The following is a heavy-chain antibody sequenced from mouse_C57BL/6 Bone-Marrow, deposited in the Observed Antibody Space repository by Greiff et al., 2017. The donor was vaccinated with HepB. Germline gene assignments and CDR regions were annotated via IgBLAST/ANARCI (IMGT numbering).Heavy chain of an antibody. CDR1: GFTFSSYA. CDR2: ISDGGSYT. Sequence: EVQLQESGGGLAKPGGSLKLSCAASGFTFSSYAMSWVRQTPEKRLEWVATISDGGSYTYYPDNVKGRFTISRDNAKNNLYLQMSHLKSEDTAMYYCARDWGGDYWGQGTTLTVSS. J-gene: IGHJ2*01. V-gene: IGHV5-4*01. CDR3: ARDWGGDY.